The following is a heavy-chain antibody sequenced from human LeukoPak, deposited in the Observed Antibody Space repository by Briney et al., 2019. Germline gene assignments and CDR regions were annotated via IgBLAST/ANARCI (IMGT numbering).Heavy chain of an antibody. J-gene: IGHJ4*02. CDR3: ARGPRGISPSFDY. Sequence: SETLSLTCTVSGGSISSSSYYWGWIRQPPGKGLEWIGRIYSSGSTNYNPSLKSRATMSVDTSKNQFSLKLSSVTAADTAVFYCARGPRGISPSFDYWGQGTLVTVSS. CDR2: IYSSGST. CDR1: GGSISSSSYY. V-gene: IGHV4-61*05.